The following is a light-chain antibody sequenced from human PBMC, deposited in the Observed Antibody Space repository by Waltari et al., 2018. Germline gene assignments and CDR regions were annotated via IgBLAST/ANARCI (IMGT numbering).Light chain of an antibody. CDR2: KVS. J-gene: IGKJ2*01. V-gene: IGKV2-30*01. CDR3: MQGIQWPFT. CDR1: QSLVNSDGNTY. Sequence: DVVMTQSPISLPVTLGQPASISCRSSQSLVNSDGNTYLNWFQQRPGHSPRRLIYKVSNRDSGVPDKFSGSGSGTDFTLKISRVEAEDVGVYYCMQGIQWPFTFGQGTKLEI.